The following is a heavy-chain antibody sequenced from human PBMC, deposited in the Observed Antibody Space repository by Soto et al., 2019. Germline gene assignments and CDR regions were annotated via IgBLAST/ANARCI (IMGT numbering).Heavy chain of an antibody. CDR1: GFSFNSYW. J-gene: IGHJ5*02. V-gene: IGHV3-7*01. CDR3: AREGSSNWFDP. CDR2: IKEDGSEK. Sequence: GGSLRLSCAASGFSFNSYWMTWVRQAPGKGLEWVANIKEDGSEKYYVDSVKGRFTISRDNAKNSVFLQMNSLRAEDTAVYYCAREGSSNWFDPWGQGTLVTVSS.